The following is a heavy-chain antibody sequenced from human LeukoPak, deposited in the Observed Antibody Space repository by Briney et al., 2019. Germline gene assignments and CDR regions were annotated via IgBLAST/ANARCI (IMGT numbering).Heavy chain of an antibody. CDR1: GLTFADYA. J-gene: IGHJ5*02. CDR3: AKGLRYYYDSSGYSP. V-gene: IGHV3-9*03. D-gene: IGHD3-22*01. Sequence: AGRSLRLSCAAAGLTFADYAMHWVRQAPGKGLEWVSGISWNSGSIGYADSVKSRFTISRDNAKNSLYLQMNSLRAEDMALYYCAKGLRYYYDSSGYSPWGQGTLVTVSS. CDR2: ISWNSGSI.